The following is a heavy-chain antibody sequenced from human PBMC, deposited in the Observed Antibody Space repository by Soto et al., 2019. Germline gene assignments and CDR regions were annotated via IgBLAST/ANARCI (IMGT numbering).Heavy chain of an antibody. Sequence: ASVKVSCKVSGYTLTELSMHWVRQAPGKGLEWMGGFDPEDGETIYAQKFQGRVTMTEDTSTDTAYMELSSLRSEDTAVYYCATASRGYYYDSGGYYKYWGQGTLVTVSS. V-gene: IGHV1-24*01. CDR1: GYTLTELS. J-gene: IGHJ4*02. D-gene: IGHD3-22*01. CDR2: FDPEDGET. CDR3: ATASRGYYYDSGGYYKY.